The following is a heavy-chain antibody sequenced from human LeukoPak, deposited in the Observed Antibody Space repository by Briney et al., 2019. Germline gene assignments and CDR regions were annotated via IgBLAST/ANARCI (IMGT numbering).Heavy chain of an antibody. Sequence: PGGSLRLSCVASGFTFSSLAMNWVRQAPGKGLEWVSSISSNSSYIQYADSVKGRFTISRDNAKNTLYLQMNSLRAEDTAVYYCARASEGAFDYWGQGTLVTVSS. V-gene: IGHV3-21*01. CDR1: GFTFSSLA. D-gene: IGHD3-16*01. J-gene: IGHJ4*02. CDR2: ISSNSSYI. CDR3: ARASEGAFDY.